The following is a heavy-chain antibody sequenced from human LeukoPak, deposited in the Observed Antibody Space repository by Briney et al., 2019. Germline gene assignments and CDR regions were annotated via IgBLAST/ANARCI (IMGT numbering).Heavy chain of an antibody. J-gene: IGHJ5*02. CDR3: ARGAGYCSSTSCLENNWFDP. V-gene: IGHV4-30-2*01. CDR1: GGSISSGGYS. D-gene: IGHD2-2*01. CDR2: TYHSGST. Sequence: SETLSLTCAVSGGSISSGGYSWSWIRQPPGTGLEWIGYTYHSGSTYYNPSLKSRVTISVDRSKNQFSLKLSSVTAADTAVYYCARGAGYCSSTSCLENNWFDPWGQGTLVTVSS.